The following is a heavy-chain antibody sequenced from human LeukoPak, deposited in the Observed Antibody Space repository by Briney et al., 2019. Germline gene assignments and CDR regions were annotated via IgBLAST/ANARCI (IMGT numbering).Heavy chain of an antibody. CDR1: GSSISSSSYY. D-gene: IGHD4-17*01. Sequence: SETLSLTCTVSGSSISSSSYYWGWIRQPPGKGQEWIGSIYYSGSTYYNPSLKSRVTISVDTSKNQFSLKLSSVTAADTAVYYCARFNGDYGFDYWGQGTLVTVSS. J-gene: IGHJ4*02. CDR3: ARFNGDYGFDY. V-gene: IGHV4-39*07. CDR2: IYYSGST.